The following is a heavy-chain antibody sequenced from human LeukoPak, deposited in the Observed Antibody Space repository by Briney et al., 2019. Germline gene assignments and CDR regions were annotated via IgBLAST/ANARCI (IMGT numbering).Heavy chain of an antibody. CDR2: IYSCGST. D-gene: IGHD1-26*01. J-gene: IGHJ4*02. Sequence: GGSLRLSCAASGFTISRNYMNWVRQTPGKGLEWVSVIYSCGSTYYADSVKGRFTISRDNSKNTLYLQMDSLRTEDTAVYYCARSWDARLNFDYWGQGTLVTVSS. CDR1: GFTISRNY. V-gene: IGHV3-66*02. CDR3: ARSWDARLNFDY.